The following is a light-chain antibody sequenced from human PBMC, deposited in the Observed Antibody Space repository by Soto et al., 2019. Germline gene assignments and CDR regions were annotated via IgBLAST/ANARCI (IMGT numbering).Light chain of an antibody. Sequence: MTQSPSTLSASIGDRVTITCRASQSVGRNLAWYQQKPGQAPRLLISGASTRATDIPARFSGSGSGTEFTLTISSLQSEDFAVYFCQQYNYWPPLTFGGGTKVEIK. CDR2: GAS. J-gene: IGKJ4*01. CDR3: QQYNYWPPLT. CDR1: QSVGRN. V-gene: IGKV3-15*01.